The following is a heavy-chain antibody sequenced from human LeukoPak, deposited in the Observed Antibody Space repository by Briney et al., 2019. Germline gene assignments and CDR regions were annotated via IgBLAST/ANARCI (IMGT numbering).Heavy chain of an antibody. CDR1: GGSFSGYY. D-gene: IGHD6-13*01. Sequence: SETLSLTCAVYGGSFSGYYWSWIRQPPGKGLEWIGEINHSGSTNYNPSLKSRVTISVDTSKNQFSLKLSSVTAADTAVYYCARDGYSSSWEGIGYWGQGTLVTVSS. CDR3: ARDGYSSSWEGIGY. J-gene: IGHJ4*02. CDR2: INHSGST. V-gene: IGHV4-34*01.